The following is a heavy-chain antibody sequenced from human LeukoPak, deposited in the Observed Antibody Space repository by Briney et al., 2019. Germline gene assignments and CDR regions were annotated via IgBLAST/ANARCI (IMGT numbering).Heavy chain of an antibody. V-gene: IGHV3-21*01. Sequence: PGGSLRRSCAASGFTFSSYSMNWVRQAPGKGLEWVSSISSSSSYIYYADSVKGRFTISRDNAKNSLYLQMNSLRAEDTAVYYCARAWDYDFWSGYYHFDYWGQGTLVTVSS. D-gene: IGHD3-3*01. CDR3: ARAWDYDFWSGYYHFDY. CDR1: GFTFSSYS. CDR2: ISSSSSYI. J-gene: IGHJ4*02.